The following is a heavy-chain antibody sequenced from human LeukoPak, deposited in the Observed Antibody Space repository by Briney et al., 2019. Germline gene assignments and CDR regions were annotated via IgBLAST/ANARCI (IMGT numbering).Heavy chain of an antibody. CDR3: ARGGLYSSSSDWMSAWFDP. D-gene: IGHD6-6*01. CDR1: GYTLTNYY. V-gene: IGHV1-46*01. CDR2: INPSGGST. J-gene: IGHJ5*02. Sequence: ASVKVSCKASGYTLTNYYMHWVRQAPGQGLEWMGIINPSGGSTSYAQKFQGRVTMTRDTSTSTVYMELSSLRSEDTAVYYCARGGLYSSSSDWMSAWFDPWGQGTLVTVSS.